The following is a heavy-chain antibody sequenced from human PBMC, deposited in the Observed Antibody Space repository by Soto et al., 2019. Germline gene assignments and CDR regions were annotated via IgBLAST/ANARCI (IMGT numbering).Heavy chain of an antibody. CDR3: AREPRHAVYFDY. V-gene: IGHV1-3*01. J-gene: IGHJ4*02. Sequence: QVQLVQSGAEVMKPGASVKVSCKASGYTFNTYTIHWVRQVPGQSLEWMGWITPDNGNTYFSQKFQGRVTVTRDTSASTAYLELSSLTSEDTAVYYCAREPRHAVYFDYWGLGSLVTVSS. CDR1: GYTFNTYT. CDR2: ITPDNGNT.